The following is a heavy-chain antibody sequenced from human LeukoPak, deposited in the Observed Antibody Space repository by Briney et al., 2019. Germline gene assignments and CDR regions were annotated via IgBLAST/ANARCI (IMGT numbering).Heavy chain of an antibody. CDR1: GGSISSGDYY. CDR3: ARDRQALFDY. V-gene: IGHV4-30-4*08. J-gene: IGHJ4*02. CDR2: IYYSGST. Sequence: SETLSLTCTVSGGSISSGDYYWSWIRQPPGKGLEWIGYIYYSGSTYYNPSLKSRVTISVDTSKNQFSLKPSSVTAADTAVYYCARDRQALFDYWGQGTLVTVSS.